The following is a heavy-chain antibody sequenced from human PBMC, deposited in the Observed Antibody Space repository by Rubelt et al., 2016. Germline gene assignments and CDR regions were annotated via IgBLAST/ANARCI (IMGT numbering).Heavy chain of an antibody. D-gene: IGHD2-2*01. CDR1: GYTFTSYG. J-gene: IGHJ5*02. V-gene: IGHV1-18*01. CDR2: ISAYNGNT. Sequence: QVQLVQSGAEVKKPGASVKVSCKASGYTFTSYGISWVRQAPGQGLEWKGWISAYNGNTNYAQKLQGRVTMTTDTSTSTAYMELRSLRSDDTAMYFCARGYCSSANCLFNWFDPWGQGTLVTVSS. CDR3: ARGYCSSANCLFNWFDP.